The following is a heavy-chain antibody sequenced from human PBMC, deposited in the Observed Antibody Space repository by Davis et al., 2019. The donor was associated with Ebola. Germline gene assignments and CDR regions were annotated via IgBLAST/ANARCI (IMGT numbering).Heavy chain of an antibody. V-gene: IGHV3-7*01. J-gene: IGHJ4*02. CDR1: GFTFTTYW. CDR2: INADGSDK. Sequence: PGGSLRLSCAASGFTFTTYWMSWVRKAPGKGWEWVASINADGSDKYYADSVKGRCTISRDNAKNSLFLQMNSLRDEDTAVYYCARDGYSNDWGDYWGQGTLVTVSS. D-gene: IGHD6-19*01. CDR3: ARDGYSNDWGDY.